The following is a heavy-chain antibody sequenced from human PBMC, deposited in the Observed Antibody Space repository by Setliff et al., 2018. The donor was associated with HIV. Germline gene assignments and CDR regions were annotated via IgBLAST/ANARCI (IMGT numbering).Heavy chain of an antibody. CDR1: GGSFSDYY. D-gene: IGHD3-10*01. Sequence: SETLSLTCAVYGGSFSDYYWSWIRQPPGKGLEWIGEINHSGSTDYNPSLKSRVTISVDTSKNQFSLKLSSVTAADTAVYYCARGLGDYGSGSYWIYYYYYMDVWGKGTTVTVSS. CDR2: INHSGST. CDR3: ARGLGDYGSGSYWIYYYYYMDV. V-gene: IGHV4-34*01. J-gene: IGHJ6*03.